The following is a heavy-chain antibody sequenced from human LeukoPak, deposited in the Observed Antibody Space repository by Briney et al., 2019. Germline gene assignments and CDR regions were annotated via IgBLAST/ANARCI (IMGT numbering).Heavy chain of an antibody. D-gene: IGHD2-15*01. V-gene: IGHV1-2*02. Sequence: AASVKVSCKASGYTFTGYNMHWVRQAPGQGLEWMGWIDPNSGGTNYAQKFQGRVTMTRDTSISTAYMELSSLRSDDTAVYYCARGRMGGGNDYWGQGTLVTVSS. CDR2: IDPNSGGT. CDR3: ARGRMGGGNDY. J-gene: IGHJ4*02. CDR1: GYTFTGYN.